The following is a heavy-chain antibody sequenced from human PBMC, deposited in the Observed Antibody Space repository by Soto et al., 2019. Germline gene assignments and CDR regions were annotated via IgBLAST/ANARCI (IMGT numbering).Heavy chain of an antibody. V-gene: IGHV1-8*02. Sequence: ASVKVSCKASGYTFTSYGISWVRQAPGQGLGWMGWMNPNSGNTGYAQKFQGRVTMTRDTSISTAYMELSSLRDEDTAVYYCAGPWNKQWGQGTPVTVSS. J-gene: IGHJ4*02. CDR2: MNPNSGNT. CDR3: AGPWNKQ. CDR1: GYTFTSYG. D-gene: IGHD1-1*01.